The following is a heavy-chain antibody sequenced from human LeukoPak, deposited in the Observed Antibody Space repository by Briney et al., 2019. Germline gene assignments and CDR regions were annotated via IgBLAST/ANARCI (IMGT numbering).Heavy chain of an antibody. Sequence: GGSLRLSCEAPGFTLTSYSMNWVRQAPGKGLEWVSYISSSSSTIYYADSVKGRFTISRDNAKNSLYLQMNSLRAEDTAVYYCARESSAAAGNRFDCWGQGTLVTVSS. D-gene: IGHD6-13*01. CDR3: ARESSAAAGNRFDC. CDR2: ISSSSSTI. CDR1: GFTLTSYS. J-gene: IGHJ4*02. V-gene: IGHV3-48*01.